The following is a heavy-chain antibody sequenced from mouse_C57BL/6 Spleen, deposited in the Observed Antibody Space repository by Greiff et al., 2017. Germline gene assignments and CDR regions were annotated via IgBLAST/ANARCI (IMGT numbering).Heavy chain of an antibody. J-gene: IGHJ2*01. CDR1: GYSFTGYY. CDR2: INPSTGGT. V-gene: IGHV1-42*01. CDR3: ARGARFDY. Sequence: EVKLQESGPELVKPGASVKISCKASGYSFTGYYMNWVKQSPEKSLEWIGEINPSTGGTTYNQKFKAKATLTVDKSSSTAYMQLKSLTSEDSAVYYCARGARFDYWGQGTTLTVSS.